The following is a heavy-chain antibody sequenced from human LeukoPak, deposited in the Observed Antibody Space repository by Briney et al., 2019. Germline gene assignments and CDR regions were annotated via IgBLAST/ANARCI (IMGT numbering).Heavy chain of an antibody. CDR1: GYTFTSYD. D-gene: IGHD1-7*01. Sequence: ASVKVSCKASGYTFTSYDINWVRQATGQGLEWMGWMNPNSGNTGYAQKFQGRVTMTRNTSISTAYMELSSLRSEDTAVYYCARVRELRFHYYGMDVWGQGTTVTVSS. V-gene: IGHV1-8*01. CDR3: ARVRELRFHYYGMDV. CDR2: MNPNSGNT. J-gene: IGHJ6*02.